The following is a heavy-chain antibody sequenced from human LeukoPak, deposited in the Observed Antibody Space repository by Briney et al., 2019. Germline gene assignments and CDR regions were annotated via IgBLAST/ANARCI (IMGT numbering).Heavy chain of an antibody. CDR3: ARVGSATYYDIFDY. CDR2: ISAYNGNT. V-gene: IGHV1-18*04. Sequence: ASVKVSCKASGYTFAGHYMHWVRQAPGQGLEWMGWISAYNGNTNYAQKLQGRVTMTTDTSTSTAYMELRSLRSDDTAVYYCARVGSATYYDIFDYWGQGTLVTVSS. CDR1: GYTFAGHY. D-gene: IGHD3-22*01. J-gene: IGHJ4*02.